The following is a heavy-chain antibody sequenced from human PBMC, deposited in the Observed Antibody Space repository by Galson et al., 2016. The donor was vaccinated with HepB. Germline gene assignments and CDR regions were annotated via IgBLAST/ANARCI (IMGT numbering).Heavy chain of an antibody. Sequence: SLRLSCAASGFTFRMYSIHWMRQAPGKGLEWVAVISGSGRHEHYADSVKGRFSISRDNSKNTVHLQMSSLRPDDTAGYYCAKEDFCSDVGCPAGYWGQGSLVTVSS. CDR3: AKEDFCSDVGCPAGY. CDR2: ISGSGRHE. J-gene: IGHJ4*02. CDR1: GFTFRMYS. V-gene: IGHV3-30*04. D-gene: IGHD2-15*01.